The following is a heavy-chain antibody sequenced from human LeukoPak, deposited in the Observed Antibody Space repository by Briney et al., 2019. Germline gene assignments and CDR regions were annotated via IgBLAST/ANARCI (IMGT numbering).Heavy chain of an antibody. J-gene: IGHJ5*02. V-gene: IGHV1-3*01. D-gene: IGHD2-2*01. Sequence: GASVKVSCKASGYTFTSYAMHWVRQAPGQRLEWMGWINAGNGNTKYSQKFQGRVTITRDTSASTAYMELSSLRSEDTAVYYCARAIVVVPAAMAGLYNWLDPWGQGTLVTVSS. CDR2: INAGNGNT. CDR1: GYTFTSYA. CDR3: ARAIVVVPAAMAGLYNWLDP.